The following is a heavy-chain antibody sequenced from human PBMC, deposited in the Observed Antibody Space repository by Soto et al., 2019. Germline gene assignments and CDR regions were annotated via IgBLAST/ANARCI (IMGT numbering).Heavy chain of an antibody. V-gene: IGHV3-48*02. J-gene: IGHJ3*02. CDR1: GFTFSSYS. CDR3: ARDHAYAFDS. CDR2: IRSSNSNI. Sequence: GGSLRLSCAASGFTFSSYSMNWVRQAPGKGLEWISYIRSSNSNIQYADSVKGRFTISIDTAKNALYLQMNSLRDEDTAVYYCARDHAYAFDSWGQRTMVTVSS.